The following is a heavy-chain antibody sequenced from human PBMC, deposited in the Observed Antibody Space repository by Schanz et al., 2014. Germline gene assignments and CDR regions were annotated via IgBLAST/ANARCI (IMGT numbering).Heavy chain of an antibody. V-gene: IGHV3-15*01. CDR1: GFNFSSYS. J-gene: IGHJ3*01. Sequence: VQLVESGGGLAKPGGSLRLSCAASGFNFSSYSLNWVRQAPGKGLEWVGRIKGKTDGGTADYAGPMKGRFANSRDDSKHTLFRQMDRLTAEDTGVYYSSTDNEDFAFDFWGQGTMVTVSS. D-gene: IGHD2-8*01. CDR2: IKGKTDGGTA. CDR3: STDNEDFAFDF.